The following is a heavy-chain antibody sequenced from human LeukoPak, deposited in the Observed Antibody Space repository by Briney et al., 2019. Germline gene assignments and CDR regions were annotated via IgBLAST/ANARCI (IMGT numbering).Heavy chain of an antibody. CDR1: GFTFSSYG. J-gene: IGHJ4*02. Sequence: GGSLRLSCAASGFTFSSYGMHWVRQAPGKGLEWGAVISYDGSNKYYADSVKGRFTISRDNSKNTLYLQMNSLRAEDTAVYYCAKALYGDGLNFDYWGQGTLVTVSS. CDR2: ISYDGSNK. D-gene: IGHD4-17*01. CDR3: AKALYGDGLNFDY. V-gene: IGHV3-30*18.